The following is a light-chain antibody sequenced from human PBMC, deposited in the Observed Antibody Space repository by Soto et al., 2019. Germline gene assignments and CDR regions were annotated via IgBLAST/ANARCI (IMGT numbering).Light chain of an antibody. CDR3: QEYTTSSRT. J-gene: IGKJ1*01. CDR1: QTIDNF. Sequence: DIQMTQSPSALSASVGDRVTITCRASQTIDNFLAWYQQKPGTAPKVVIYDVSTLERGVPSRFSGGGSGSEFTLTITNLQPDDFGTYYCQEYTTSSRTFGQGTQVEVK. CDR2: DVS. V-gene: IGKV1-5*01.